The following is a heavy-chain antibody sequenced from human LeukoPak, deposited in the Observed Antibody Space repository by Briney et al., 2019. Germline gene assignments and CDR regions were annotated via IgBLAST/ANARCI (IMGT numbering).Heavy chain of an antibody. V-gene: IGHV1-2*02. Sequence: GASVKVSCKTSGYTFIGYYIHSVRQAPGQGLEWMGWIHPDNGGTNYAQKFQGRVTMTRDTSISTAYMELSSLTSDDTAVFYCARRRVAAGDYYFDYWGQGTLVTVSS. CDR1: GYTFIGYY. J-gene: IGHJ4*02. CDR3: ARRRVAAGDYYFDY. CDR2: IHPDNGGT. D-gene: IGHD6-13*01.